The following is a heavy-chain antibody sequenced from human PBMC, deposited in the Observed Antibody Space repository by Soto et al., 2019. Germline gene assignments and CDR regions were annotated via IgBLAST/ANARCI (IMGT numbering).Heavy chain of an antibody. CDR3: ATLDSVSPAGDFDY. V-gene: IGHV3-23*01. Sequence: EVQLLESGGTLVQPGGSLRLSCAASGFTFYSYAMSCVRQAPGKGLDWVSSISGSDGNTYYADSVKGRCTISRDNSKNTLYQQMDSLRAEDTAVYYCATLDSVSPAGDFDYWGQGTLVTVSS. CDR2: ISGSDGNT. J-gene: IGHJ4*02. CDR1: GFTFYSYA. D-gene: IGHD1-26*01.